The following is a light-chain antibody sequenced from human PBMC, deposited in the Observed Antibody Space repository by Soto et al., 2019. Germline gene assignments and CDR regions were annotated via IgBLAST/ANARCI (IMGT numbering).Light chain of an antibody. J-gene: IGKJ4*01. CDR2: GAS. V-gene: IGKV3-15*01. CDR3: QHYNNWPFT. Sequence: MTQSPATLSVSPGERATLSCRASQSVSSNLAWYQQKPGQAPRLLIFGASTRATGIPARFSGSGSGTEFTLTISSLQSEDFAVYYCQHYNNWPFTFGGGTKVEIQ. CDR1: QSVSSN.